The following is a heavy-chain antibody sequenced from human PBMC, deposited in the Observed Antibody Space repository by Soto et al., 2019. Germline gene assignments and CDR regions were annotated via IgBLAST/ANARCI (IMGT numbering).Heavy chain of an antibody. CDR1: GFTFSNYA. CDR3: AKDWPAATDYYRYMDV. D-gene: IGHD1-26*01. V-gene: IGHV3-23*01. J-gene: IGHJ6*03. CDR2: ISRSGGST. Sequence: GGSLRLSCAASGFTFSNYAMNWVRQAPGKGLEWVSTISRSGGSTYYTASVKGRFTISRDESRSTLYLQMNSLRADGTAVYHCAKDWPAATDYYRYMDVWGKGTTVTVSS.